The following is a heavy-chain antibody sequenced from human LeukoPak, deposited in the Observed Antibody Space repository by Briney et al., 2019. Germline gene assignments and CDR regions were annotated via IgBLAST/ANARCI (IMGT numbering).Heavy chain of an antibody. J-gene: IGHJ4*02. D-gene: IGHD4-17*01. Sequence: GGSLRLSCAASGFTFSSYGMHWVRQAPGKGLEWVAVIWYDGSNKYYADSVKGRFTISRDNSKNTLYLQMNSLRAEDTAVYYCAKDSTFQAVTTYYFDYWGQGTLVTVSS. CDR1: GFTFSSYG. V-gene: IGHV3-33*06. CDR3: AKDSTFQAVTTYYFDY. CDR2: IWYDGSNK.